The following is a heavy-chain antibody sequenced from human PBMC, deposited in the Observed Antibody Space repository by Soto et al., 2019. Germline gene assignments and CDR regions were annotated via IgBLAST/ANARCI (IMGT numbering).Heavy chain of an antibody. CDR2: IIPIFGTA. D-gene: IGHD2-2*01. Sequence: SVKVSCKASGGTFSGYAISWVRQDPGQGLEWMGGIIPIFGTANYAQKFQGRVTITADESTSTAYMELSSLRSEDTAVYYCASSPAALHYYYYGMDVWGQGTTVTVSS. CDR3: ASSPAALHYYYYGMDV. CDR1: GGTFSGYA. J-gene: IGHJ6*02. V-gene: IGHV1-69*13.